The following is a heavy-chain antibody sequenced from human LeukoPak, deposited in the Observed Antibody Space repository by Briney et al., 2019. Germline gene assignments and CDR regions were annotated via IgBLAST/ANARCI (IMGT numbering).Heavy chain of an antibody. CDR1: GGSFSGYF. CDR3: ARRGGGSGWYFDL. D-gene: IGHD2-15*01. J-gene: IGHJ2*01. Sequence: PSETLSLTCAVYGGSFSGYFWSWIRQPPGKGLEWIGEINHSGSTNYSPSLKSRVSLSVDTSKNQFSLNLTSVTAADTAVYYCARRGGGSGWYFDLWGRGTLVTVSS. CDR2: INHSGST. V-gene: IGHV4-34*01.